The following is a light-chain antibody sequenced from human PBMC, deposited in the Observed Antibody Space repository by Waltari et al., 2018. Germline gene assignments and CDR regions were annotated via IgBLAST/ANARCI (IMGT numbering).Light chain of an antibody. CDR2: KHS. Sequence: SYELTQPPSVSVSPGQTARITCSGDALPKQYAYWYQQKPGQAPVLVIYKHSDRPSGLSERFSGSRSGTTVTLTISGVQAEDEADYYCQSADSSGTYRNVVFGGGTKLTVL. J-gene: IGLJ2*01. V-gene: IGLV3-25*03. CDR1: ALPKQY. CDR3: QSADSSGTYRNVV.